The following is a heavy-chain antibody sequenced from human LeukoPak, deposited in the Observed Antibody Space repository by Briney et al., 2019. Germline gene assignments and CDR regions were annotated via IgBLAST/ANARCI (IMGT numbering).Heavy chain of an antibody. CDR3: ARGSGGSYYVTY. D-gene: IGHD1-26*01. V-gene: IGHV4-59*01. Sequence: SETLSLTCTVSGGSISSYYWSWIRQPPGKGLEWIGYIYYSGSTNYNPSLKSRVTISVDTSKNQFSLKLSSVTAADTAVFYCARGSGGSYYVTYWGQGTLVTVSS. J-gene: IGHJ4*02. CDR1: GGSISSYY. CDR2: IYYSGST.